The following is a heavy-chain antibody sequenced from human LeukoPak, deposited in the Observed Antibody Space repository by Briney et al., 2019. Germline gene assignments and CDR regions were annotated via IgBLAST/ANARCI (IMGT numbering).Heavy chain of an antibody. J-gene: IGHJ4*02. CDR3: ARKRGTVREIDY. CDR1: GFTFSSYW. Sequence: GSLRLSCAASGFTFSSYWMSWVRQAPGKGLEWVANIKQDGSEKYYVDSVKGRFTISRDNAKNSLYLQMNSLRAEDTTVYYCARKRGTVREIDYWGQGTLVTVSS. V-gene: IGHV3-7*01. CDR2: IKQDGSEK. D-gene: IGHD3-10*01.